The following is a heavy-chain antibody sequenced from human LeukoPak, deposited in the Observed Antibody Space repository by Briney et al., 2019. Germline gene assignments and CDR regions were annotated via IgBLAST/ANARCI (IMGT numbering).Heavy chain of an antibody. V-gene: IGHV1-18*01. Sequence: ASVKVSCTASGYTFTSYGISWVRQAPGQGLEWMGWIIAYNGNTNYAQKLQGRVTITADESTSTAYMELSSLRSEDTAVYYCATWEWELLRNWFDPWGQGTLVTVSS. D-gene: IGHD1-26*01. CDR1: GYTFTSYG. J-gene: IGHJ5*02. CDR2: IIAYNGNT. CDR3: ATWEWELLRNWFDP.